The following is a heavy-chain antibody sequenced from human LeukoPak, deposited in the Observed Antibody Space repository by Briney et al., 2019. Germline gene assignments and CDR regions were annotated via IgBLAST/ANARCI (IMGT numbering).Heavy chain of an antibody. CDR1: GGTFSSYA. CDR3: ASDRAAAGTGTY. D-gene: IGHD6-13*01. V-gene: IGHV1-69*05. Sequence: SVKVSCKASGGTFSSYAISWVRQAPGQGLEWMGGIIPIFGTANYAQKFQGRGTITTDESTSTAYMELSSLRSEDTAVYYCASDRAAAGTGTYWGQGTLVTVSS. CDR2: IIPIFGTA. J-gene: IGHJ4*02.